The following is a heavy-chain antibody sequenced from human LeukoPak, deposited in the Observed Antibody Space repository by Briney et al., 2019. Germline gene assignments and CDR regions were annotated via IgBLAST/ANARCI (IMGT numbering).Heavy chain of an antibody. D-gene: IGHD3-3*01. CDR1: GFTFSSYW. V-gene: IGHV3-74*01. Sequence: GGSLRLSCAPSGFTFSSYWMHWVRQAPGKGLVWVSRINSDGSSTSYADSVKGRFTISRDNAKNTLYLQMNSLRAEDTAVYYCARVPDYDFWSGYYFDYWGQGTLVTVSS. CDR3: ARVPDYDFWSGYYFDY. J-gene: IGHJ4*02. CDR2: INSDGSST.